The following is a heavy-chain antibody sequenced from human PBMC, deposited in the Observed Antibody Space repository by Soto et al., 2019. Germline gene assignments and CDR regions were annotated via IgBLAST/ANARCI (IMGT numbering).Heavy chain of an antibody. J-gene: IGHJ6*02. CDR1: EFTVSSNY. Sequence: EVQVVESGGGLIQPGGSLRVSCAASEFTVSSNYMTWVRQAPGKGLEWVSVIDTAGRANYAESVKGRFTNSRDNSKNTLYLQMNSLRVEDTAVYYCARGATYYDFWSGHYTSYTYYGMDVWGQGTTVTVS. CDR2: IDTAGRA. V-gene: IGHV3-53*01. CDR3: ARGATYYDFWSGHYTSYTYYGMDV. D-gene: IGHD3-3*01.